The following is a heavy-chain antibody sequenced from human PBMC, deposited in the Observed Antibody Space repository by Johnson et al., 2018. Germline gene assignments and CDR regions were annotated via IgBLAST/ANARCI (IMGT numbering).Heavy chain of an antibody. J-gene: IGHJ6*03. Sequence: QVQLQESGPGLVKPSGTLSLTCAVSGGSISSSNWWTWVRQPPGKGLEWIGEISHSGSTNYNPSLKSRVTISVDKSKNQFSLTLSSVTAADTAVYYCARTYEPHYYYYYYMDVWDKGTTVTVSS. V-gene: IGHV4-4*02. CDR3: ARTYEPHYYYYYYMDV. CDR2: ISHSGST. CDR1: GGSISSSNW. D-gene: IGHD3-16*01.